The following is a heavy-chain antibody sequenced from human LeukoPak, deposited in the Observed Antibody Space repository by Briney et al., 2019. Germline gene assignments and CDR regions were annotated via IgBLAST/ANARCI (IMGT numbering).Heavy chain of an antibody. Sequence: MAGGSLRLSCAASGFTLSDYYMSWIRQAPGKGLEWVSYISSSGSTIDYADSVEGRFTISRDNAKNSLYLQMSSLRAEDTAVYYCARRRDFFDYWGQGTLVTVSS. J-gene: IGHJ4*02. CDR3: ARRRDFFDY. CDR1: GFTLSDYY. V-gene: IGHV3-11*01. CDR2: ISSSGSTI.